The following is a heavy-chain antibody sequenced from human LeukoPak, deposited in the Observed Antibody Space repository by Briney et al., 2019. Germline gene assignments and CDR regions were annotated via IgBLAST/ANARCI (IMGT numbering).Heavy chain of an antibody. V-gene: IGHV3-30*03. D-gene: IGHD5/OR15-5a*01. Sequence: GGSLRLSCAASGLTVSSYSMNWVRQAPGKGLEWVAVISYDGSNKYYADSVKGRFTISRDNSKNTLYLQMNSLRAEDTAVYYCARSVRGRYYFDYWGQGTLVTVSS. J-gene: IGHJ4*02. CDR2: ISYDGSNK. CDR1: GLTVSSYS. CDR3: ARSVRGRYYFDY.